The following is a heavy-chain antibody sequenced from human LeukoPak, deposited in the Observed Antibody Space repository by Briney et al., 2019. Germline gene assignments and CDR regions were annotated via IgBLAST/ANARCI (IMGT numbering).Heavy chain of an antibody. D-gene: IGHD1-26*01. V-gene: IGHV3-74*01. CDR1: GFTFSTSW. CDR2: INGDGSST. CDR3: AGATIGY. J-gene: IGHJ4*02. Sequence: GGSLRLSCAASGFTFSTSWMHWVRQAPGKGLVWVSRINGDGSSTSHADSVKGRFTISRDNAKNTMYLQMNSLRAEDTAVYYCAGATIGYWGQGTLVTVSS.